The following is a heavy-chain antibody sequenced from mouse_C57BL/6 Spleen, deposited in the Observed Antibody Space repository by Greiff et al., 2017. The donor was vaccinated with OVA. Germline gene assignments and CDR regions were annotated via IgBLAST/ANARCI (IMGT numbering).Heavy chain of an antibody. J-gene: IGHJ2*01. D-gene: IGHD2-1*01. V-gene: IGHV5-16*01. CDR2: INYDGSST. CDR1: GFTFSDYY. Sequence: EVHLVESEGGLVQPGSSMKLSCTASGFTFSDYYMALVRQVPEKGLEWVATINYDGSSTYYLDSLKSRFIISRDNAKNILYLQMSSLKSEDTATYYCAREGDYGNFYFDYWGQGTTLTVSS. CDR3: AREGDYGNFYFDY.